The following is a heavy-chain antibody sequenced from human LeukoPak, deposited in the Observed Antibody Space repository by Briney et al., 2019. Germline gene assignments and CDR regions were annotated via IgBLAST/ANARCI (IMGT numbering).Heavy chain of an antibody. CDR1: GFTFSSYS. CDR3: ASVRYFDWLFDY. Sequence: PGGSLRLSCAASGFTFSSYSMNWVRQAPGKGLEWVSSISSSSGYIYYADSVKGRFTISRDNAKNSLYLQMNSLRAEDTAVYYCASVRYFDWLFDYWGQGTLVTVSS. V-gene: IGHV3-21*01. D-gene: IGHD3-9*01. J-gene: IGHJ4*02. CDR2: ISSSSGYI.